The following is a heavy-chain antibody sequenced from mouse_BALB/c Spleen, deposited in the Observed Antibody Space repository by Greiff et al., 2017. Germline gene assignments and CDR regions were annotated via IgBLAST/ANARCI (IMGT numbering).Heavy chain of an antibody. CDR1: GFTFTDYY. CDR2: IRNKANGYTT. V-gene: IGHV7-3*02. J-gene: IGHJ4*01. D-gene: IGHD2-1*01. Sequence: EVHLVESGGGLVQPGGSLRLSCATSGFTFTDYYMSWVRQPPGKALEWLGFIRNKANGYTTEYSASVKGRFTISRDNSQSILYLQMNTLRAEDSATYYCARDLYYGTNYYAMDYWGQGTSVTVSS. CDR3: ARDLYYGTNYYAMDY.